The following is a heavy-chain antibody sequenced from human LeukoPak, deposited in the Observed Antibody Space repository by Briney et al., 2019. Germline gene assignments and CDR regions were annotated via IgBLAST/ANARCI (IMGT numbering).Heavy chain of an antibody. Sequence: PGRSLRLSCTASGFTFGNYGMSWFRQAPGKGLEWVGFIRSKTYGGTTEYAASVKGRFTISRDDSKSIAYLQMNSLKTEDTAVYHCTRYYDFWSGYCFDYWGQGTLVTVSS. D-gene: IGHD3-3*01. CDR3: TRYYDFWSGYCFDY. J-gene: IGHJ4*02. CDR1: GFTFGNYG. V-gene: IGHV3-49*03. CDR2: IRSKTYGGTT.